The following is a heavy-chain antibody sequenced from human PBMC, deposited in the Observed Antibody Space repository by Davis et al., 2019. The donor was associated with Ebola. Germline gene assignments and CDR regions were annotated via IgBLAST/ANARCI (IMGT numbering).Heavy chain of an antibody. CDR2: ISVNGLNT. CDR3: SRDGRGWLPDY. D-gene: IGHD5-24*01. J-gene: IGHJ4*02. Sequence: GGSLRLSCTVSGFTFRAYAMHWVRQAPGKGLEWVASISVNGLNTFYADSVKGRFAISRDNSNNILYLQVSSLTVEDAAVYFCSRDGRGWLPDYWGQGTLVTVSA. V-gene: IGHV3-23*01. CDR1: GFTFRAYA.